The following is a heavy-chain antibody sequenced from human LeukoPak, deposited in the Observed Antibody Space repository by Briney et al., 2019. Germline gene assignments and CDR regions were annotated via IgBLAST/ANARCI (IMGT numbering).Heavy chain of an antibody. Sequence: SETLSLTCTVSGDSISGYYWTWIRQPAGKGLEWIGRIYTSGSTNYNPSLKSRVTISVDTSKNQFSLKLSSVTAADTAVYYCARGRGYCSSTSCYSFSWFDPWGQGTLVTVSS. D-gene: IGHD2-2*01. J-gene: IGHJ5*02. CDR3: ARGRGYCSSTSCYSFSWFDP. CDR1: GDSISGYY. CDR2: IYTSGST. V-gene: IGHV4-4*07.